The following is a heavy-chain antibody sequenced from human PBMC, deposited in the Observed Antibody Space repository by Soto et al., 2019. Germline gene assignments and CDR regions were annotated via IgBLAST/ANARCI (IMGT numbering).Heavy chain of an antibody. J-gene: IGHJ6*02. CDR3: AKDITAWLVPSLYYYYYGMDV. CDR1: GFTFSSYG. Sequence: GGSLRLSCAASGFTFSSYGMHWVRQAPGKGLEWVAVISYDGSNKYYADSVKGRFTISRDNSKNTLYLQMNSLRAEDTAVYYCAKDITAWLVPSLYYYYYGMDVWGQGTTVTVSS. D-gene: IGHD6-19*01. CDR2: ISYDGSNK. V-gene: IGHV3-30*18.